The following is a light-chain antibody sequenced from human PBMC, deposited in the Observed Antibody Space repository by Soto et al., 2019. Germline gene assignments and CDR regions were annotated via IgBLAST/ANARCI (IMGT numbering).Light chain of an antibody. Sequence: SNELTQPPSVSVSPGQTARITCSGDKLGDKYASWYQQRPGQSPVLVIFEDTKRPSGIPERFSGSNSGNTATLTISGAQAMDEADYYCQAWVSSTVVFGTGTKLTVL. CDR1: KLGDKY. J-gene: IGLJ1*01. CDR2: EDT. V-gene: IGLV3-1*01. CDR3: QAWVSSTVV.